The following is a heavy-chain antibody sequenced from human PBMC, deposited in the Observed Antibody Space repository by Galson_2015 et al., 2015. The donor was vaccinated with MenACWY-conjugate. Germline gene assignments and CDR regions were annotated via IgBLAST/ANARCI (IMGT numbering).Heavy chain of an antibody. J-gene: IGHJ1*01. CDR2: VHYSGSS. Sequence: TLSLTCIVSSGSISGTDSHWGWIRQPPGKGLEWIGSVHYSGSSYYNPSLQSRVTMSVDSSSHRLSLRLDSVTAADTAVYYCTRRLQWQAYFQNWGPGTLVTVSS. CDR3: TRRLQWQAYFQN. CDR1: SGSISGTDSH. D-gene: IGHD6-19*01. V-gene: IGHV4-39*02.